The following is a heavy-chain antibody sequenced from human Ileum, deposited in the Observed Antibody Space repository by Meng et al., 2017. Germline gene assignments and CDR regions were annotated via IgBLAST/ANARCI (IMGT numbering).Heavy chain of an antibody. D-gene: IGHD2-8*01. J-gene: IGHJ4*02. CDR1: GFTFSTYW. V-gene: IGHV3-7*01. CDR3: ARGWKVYGSY. Sequence: GESPKTSCAASGFTFSTYWMSWVRQAPGKGLEWVAKIKEDGSEKDYVDSVKGRFTISRDNAKNSLYLQLNSLRAEDTAVYYCARGWKVYGSYWGQGTLVTVSS. CDR2: IKEDGSEK.